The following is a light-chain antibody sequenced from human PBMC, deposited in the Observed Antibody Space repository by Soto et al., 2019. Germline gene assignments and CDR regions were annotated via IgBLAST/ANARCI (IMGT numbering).Light chain of an antibody. CDR1: QGVGNE. V-gene: IGKV1-17*02. Sequence: DIQMTQSPSSLSASVGDTVTITCRASQGVGNEVGWYLQKPGRAPKRLIYAASNLPSGVPSRFSGSGSGTEFTLTISNLQPEDFATYYCLQHNSYPRTFGQGTKVEIK. J-gene: IGKJ1*01. CDR2: AAS. CDR3: LQHNSYPRT.